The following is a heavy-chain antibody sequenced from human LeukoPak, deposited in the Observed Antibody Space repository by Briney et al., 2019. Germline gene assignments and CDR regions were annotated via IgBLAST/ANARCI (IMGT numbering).Heavy chain of an antibody. Sequence: PSETLSLTCTDSGGSISSYFWSWIRQPAGEGLEWIGRIYTSGTTTYNPSLKSRVIMSLDTSKNQFSLKLSSVTAADTAVYYCARASSGTYYYFDYWGQGSLVTVSS. D-gene: IGHD1-26*01. V-gene: IGHV4-4*07. CDR1: GGSISSYF. CDR2: IYTSGTT. CDR3: ARASSGTYYYFDY. J-gene: IGHJ4*02.